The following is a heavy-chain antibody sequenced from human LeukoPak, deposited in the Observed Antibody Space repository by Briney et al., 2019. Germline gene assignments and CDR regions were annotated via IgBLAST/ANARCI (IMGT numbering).Heavy chain of an antibody. V-gene: IGHV3-73*01. Sequence: PGGSLRLSCAASGFIFSDSAMHWVRQASGKGLEWVGRIRSKANSFATAYGESVKGRFTVSRDDSKNTAYLQMNSLKTEDTAVYYCTGHSSANGDYYFDSWDQGTPVTVSS. J-gene: IGHJ4*02. CDR3: TGHSSANGDYYFDS. CDR2: IRSKANSFAT. D-gene: IGHD4-17*01. CDR1: GFIFSDSA.